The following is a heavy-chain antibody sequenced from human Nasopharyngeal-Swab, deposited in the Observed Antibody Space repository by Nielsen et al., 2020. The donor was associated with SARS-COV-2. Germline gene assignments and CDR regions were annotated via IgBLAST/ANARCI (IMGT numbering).Heavy chain of an antibody. CDR2: ISYDGSNK. V-gene: IGHV3-30-3*01. D-gene: IGHD3-16*01. J-gene: IGHJ3*02. Sequence: GESLKIPCAASGFTFSSYAMHWVRQAPGKGLEWVAVISYDGSNKYYADSVKGRFTISRDNSKNTLYLQMNSLRAEDTAVYYCARGGLGGGAFDIWGQGTTVTVSS. CDR1: GFTFSSYA. CDR3: ARGGLGGGAFDI.